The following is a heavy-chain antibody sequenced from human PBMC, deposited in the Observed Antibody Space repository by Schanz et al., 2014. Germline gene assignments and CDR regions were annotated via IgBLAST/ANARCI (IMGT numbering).Heavy chain of an antibody. D-gene: IGHD4-17*01. V-gene: IGHV3-33*01. CDR3: ARPRFDCGEVDY. J-gene: IGHJ4*02. Sequence: QAQLMESGGGVVQPGTSLILSCSASGFSLNTYGIHWFRQPAGKGLEWVAVIWNNGVTKYYADSVRGRFTISRDRFQNTLYLRMSRLRAEDTAVYYGARPRFDCGEVDYWGQGTLVTVSS. CDR1: GFSLNTYG. CDR2: IWNNGVTK.